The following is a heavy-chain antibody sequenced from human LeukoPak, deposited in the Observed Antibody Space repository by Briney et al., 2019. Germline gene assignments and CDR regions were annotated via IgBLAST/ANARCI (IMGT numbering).Heavy chain of an antibody. J-gene: IGHJ4*02. CDR3: TRSGRGAFFKAYFDY. D-gene: IGHD2/OR15-2a*01. V-gene: IGHV3-30*07. CDR2: ISYDGSKK. CDR1: GLTFNTYA. Sequence: PGRSLRLSCAASGLTFNTYAMHWVRQAPGKGLEWVAVISYDGSKKFYADSVKGRFTISRDKLNDMLYLQMSSLRDDDTGVYYYTRSGRGAFFKAYFDYWGQGTLVTVSS.